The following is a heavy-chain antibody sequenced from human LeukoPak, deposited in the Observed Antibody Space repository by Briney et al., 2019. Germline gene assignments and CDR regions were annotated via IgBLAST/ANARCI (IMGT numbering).Heavy chain of an antibody. V-gene: IGHV1-18*01. CDR1: GYSFTSYG. Sequence: ASVKVSCKACGYSFTSYGFSWVRQAPGQGLEWLGWISAYDGGTNYEQKFQGRLTMTTETSTTTAYMELRSLRSDDTAVYYCARLARYHLLEASDIWGQGTMVTVSS. D-gene: IGHD1-14*01. CDR3: ARLARYHLLEASDI. J-gene: IGHJ3*02. CDR2: ISAYDGGT.